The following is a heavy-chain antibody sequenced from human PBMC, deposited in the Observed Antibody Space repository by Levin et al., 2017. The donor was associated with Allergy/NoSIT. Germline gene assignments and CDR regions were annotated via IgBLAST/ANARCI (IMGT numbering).Heavy chain of an antibody. Sequence: GESLKISCAASGFTFSSYAMHWVRQAPGKGLEWVAVISYDGSNKYYADSVKGRFTISRDNSKNTLYLQMNSLRAEDTAVYYCARDQSYNWNPSLDYWGQGTLVTVSS. CDR1: GFTFSSYA. CDR2: ISYDGSNK. J-gene: IGHJ4*02. V-gene: IGHV3-30*04. CDR3: ARDQSYNWNPSLDY. D-gene: IGHD1-20*01.